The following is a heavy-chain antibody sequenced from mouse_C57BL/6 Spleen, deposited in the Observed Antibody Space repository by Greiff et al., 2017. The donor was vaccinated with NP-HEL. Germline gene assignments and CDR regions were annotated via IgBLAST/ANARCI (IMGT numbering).Heavy chain of an antibody. CDR3: ASMTTVVGPYFDV. Sequence: VQLQQSGAELARPGASVKLSCKASGYTFTSYGISWVKQRTGQGLEWIGEIYPRSGNTYYNEKFKGKATLTADKSSSTAYMELRSLTSEDSAVYFCASMTTVVGPYFDVWGTGTTVTVSS. CDR1: GYTFTSYG. V-gene: IGHV1-81*01. D-gene: IGHD1-1*01. CDR2: IYPRSGNT. J-gene: IGHJ1*03.